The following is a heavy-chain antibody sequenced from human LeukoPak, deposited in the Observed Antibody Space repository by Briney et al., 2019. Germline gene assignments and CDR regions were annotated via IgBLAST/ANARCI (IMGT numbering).Heavy chain of an antibody. CDR2: ISASGLDT. D-gene: IGHD3-3*01. CDR1: GFDFTAYG. Sequence: PGGSLRLSCAASGFDFTAYGMSWVRQAPGKGLEWVSGISASGLDTYYADSVTGRFTISRDNSKNIVHLLMNSLRAEDSAMYYCAKYGPGFGVVIEYFMDVWGKGTRVTVSS. CDR3: AKYGPGFGVVIEYFMDV. V-gene: IGHV3-23*01. J-gene: IGHJ6*03.